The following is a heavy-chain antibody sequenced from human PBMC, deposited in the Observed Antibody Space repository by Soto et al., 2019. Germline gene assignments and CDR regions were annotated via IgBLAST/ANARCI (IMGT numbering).Heavy chain of an antibody. D-gene: IGHD3-16*01. CDR2: IKADGSEK. V-gene: IGHV3-7*03. J-gene: IGHJ4*02. CDR1: GFTFSSYA. Sequence: PGGSLRLSCAASGFTFSSYAMNWVRQAPGQGLEWVANIKADGSEKYYVDSVKGRFTISRDNAKNSLYLQMNSLRAEDTAVYYCARARGVDYWGQGTQVTVSS. CDR3: ARARGVDY.